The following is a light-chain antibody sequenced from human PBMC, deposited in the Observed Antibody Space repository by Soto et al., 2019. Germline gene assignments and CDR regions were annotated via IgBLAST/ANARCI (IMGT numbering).Light chain of an antibody. CDR3: CSYAGGTTFGV. Sequence: QSALTQPASVSGSPGQSITISCTGTSSDVGSYNLVSWYQQHPGKAPKLIIYEGSKWPSGVSNRFSGSKSGNTASLTISGLQAEDEAEYYCCSYAGGTTFGVFGTGIKLTVL. V-gene: IGLV2-23*03. CDR2: EGS. J-gene: IGLJ1*01. CDR1: SSDVGSYNL.